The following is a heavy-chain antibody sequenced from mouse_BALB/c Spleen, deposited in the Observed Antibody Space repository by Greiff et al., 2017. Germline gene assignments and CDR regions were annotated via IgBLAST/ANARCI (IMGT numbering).Heavy chain of an antibody. J-gene: IGHJ4*01. CDR3: ARKEYGKAMDY. V-gene: IGHV1-67*01. D-gene: IGHD2-10*02. CDR1: GYTFTDYA. Sequence: VQLQQSGPELVRPGVSVKISCKGSGYTFTDYAMHWVKQSHAKSLEWIGVISTYSGNTNYNQKFKGKATITVDKSSSTAYMELARLTSEDSAIYYCARKEYGKAMDYWGQGTSVTVSS. CDR2: ISTYSGNT.